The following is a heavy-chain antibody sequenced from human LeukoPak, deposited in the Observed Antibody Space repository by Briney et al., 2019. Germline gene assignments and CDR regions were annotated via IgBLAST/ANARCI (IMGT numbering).Heavy chain of an antibody. CDR2: IYTSGST. D-gene: IGHD2-8*01. CDR1: GGSISSGSYY. CDR3: ARSQLYDVYYYYYMDV. J-gene: IGHJ6*03. Sequence: SQTLSLTCTVSGGSISSGSYYWSWIRQPAGKGLEWIGRIYTSGSTNYNPSLKSRVTISVDTSKNQFSLKLSSVTAADTAVYYCARSQLYDVYYYYYMDVWGKGTTVTISS. V-gene: IGHV4-61*02.